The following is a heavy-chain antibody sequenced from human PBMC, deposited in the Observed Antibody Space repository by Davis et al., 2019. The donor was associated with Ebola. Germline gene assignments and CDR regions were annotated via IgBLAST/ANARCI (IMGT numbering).Heavy chain of an antibody. J-gene: IGHJ4*02. Sequence: SETLSLTCSVSDGSITSTSYYWAWIRQSPGKQLEWIGSIEYSGTTYYNPPLMSRVTISLDTSKNQFSLKMTSVTTADTAVYYCARGNDDYVAFDSWGQGNLVTVSS. D-gene: IGHD4-17*01. CDR3: ARGNDDYVAFDS. CDR2: IEYSGTT. CDR1: DGSITSTSYY. V-gene: IGHV4-39*07.